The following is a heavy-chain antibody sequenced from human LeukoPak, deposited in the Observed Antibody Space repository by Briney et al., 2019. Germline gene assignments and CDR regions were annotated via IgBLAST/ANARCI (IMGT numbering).Heavy chain of an antibody. D-gene: IGHD3-3*01. Sequence: GGSLRLSCAASGFTFSSYGMNWVRQAPGKGLEWVSYISSGGSTIYYADSVKGRLTISRDNAKSLLYLQMSSLRAEDAAVYYCAGGQGFLIDYWGQGTLVTVSS. CDR3: AGGQGFLIDY. J-gene: IGHJ4*02. CDR1: GFTFSSYG. V-gene: IGHV3-48*03. CDR2: ISSGGSTI.